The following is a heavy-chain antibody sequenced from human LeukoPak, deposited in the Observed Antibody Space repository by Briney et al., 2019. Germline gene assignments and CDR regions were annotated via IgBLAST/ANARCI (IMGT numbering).Heavy chain of an antibody. D-gene: IGHD2-2*01. CDR2: INPSGGST. V-gene: IGHV1-46*01. J-gene: IGHJ5*02. CDR3: ARVGRYCSSTSCSLQWFDP. Sequence: GASVKVSCKASGYTFTSYGISWVRQAPGQGLEWMGIINPSGGSTSYAQKFQGRVTVTRDTSTSTVYMELSSLRSEDTAVYYCARVGRYCSSTSCSLQWFDPWGQGTLVTVSS. CDR1: GYTFTSYG.